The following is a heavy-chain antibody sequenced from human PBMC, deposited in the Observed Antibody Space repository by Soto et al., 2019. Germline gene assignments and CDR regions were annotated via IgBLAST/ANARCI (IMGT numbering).Heavy chain of an antibody. V-gene: IGHV3-13*01. CDR2: IGIAGDT. CDR1: GFTFSNYD. CDR3: AGERSGFDAFVI. D-gene: IGHD5-12*01. J-gene: IGHJ3*02. Sequence: PGGSLRLSCAASGFTFSNYDMRWVRQAIGKGLEWFSGIGIAGDTYYIGSVKGRFTISRENAKDSLYLHMNSLRAEDTAVYFCAGERSGFDAFVIWGQGTLVTVSS.